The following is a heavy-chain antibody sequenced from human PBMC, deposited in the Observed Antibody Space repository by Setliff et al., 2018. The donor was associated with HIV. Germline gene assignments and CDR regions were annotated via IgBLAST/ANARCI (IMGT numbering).Heavy chain of an antibody. Sequence: SETLSLTCAVSGYSISSGYYWGWIRQTPGKGLEWIGSIYHSGTTYYNPSLRSRVTISVDTSKNQFSLKLSSVTAADTAGYYCARQGDGYNLYHVYYFDYWGQGTLVTV. CDR3: ARQGDGYNLYHVYYFDY. CDR1: GYSISSGYY. J-gene: IGHJ4*02. D-gene: IGHD5-12*01. V-gene: IGHV4-38-2*01. CDR2: IYHSGTT.